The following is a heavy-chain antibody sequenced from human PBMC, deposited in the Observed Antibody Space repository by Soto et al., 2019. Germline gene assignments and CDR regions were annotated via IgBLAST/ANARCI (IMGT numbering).Heavy chain of an antibody. CDR3: AKDPLQQPYGGFDY. CDR2: ISWNSGSI. D-gene: IGHD6-13*01. V-gene: IGHV3-9*01. CDR1: GFTFDDYA. Sequence: PGGSLRLSCAASGFTFDDYAMHWVRQAPGKGLEWVSGISWNSGSIGYADSVKGRFTISRDNAKNSLYLQMNSLRAEGTALYYCAKDPLQQPYGGFDYWGQGTLVTVSS. J-gene: IGHJ4*02.